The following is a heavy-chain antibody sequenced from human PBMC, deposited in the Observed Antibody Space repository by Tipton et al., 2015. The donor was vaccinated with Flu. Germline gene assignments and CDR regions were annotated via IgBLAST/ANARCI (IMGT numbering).Heavy chain of an antibody. CDR1: GGSFSGYY. D-gene: IGHD6-13*01. V-gene: IGHV4-34*01. CDR2: INHSGST. Sequence: TLSLTCAVYGGSFSGYYWSWIRQPPGKGLEWIGEINHSGSTNYNPSLKSRVTISVDTSKNQFSLKLSSVTAADTAVYYCAGSLAQLVGAFDIWGQGTMVTVSP. J-gene: IGHJ3*02. CDR3: AGSLAQLVGAFDI.